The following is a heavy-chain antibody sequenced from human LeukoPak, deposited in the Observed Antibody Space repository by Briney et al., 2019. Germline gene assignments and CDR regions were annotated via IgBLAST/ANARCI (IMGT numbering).Heavy chain of an antibody. CDR3: ARESIAVAGTDY. CDR2: INHSGST. D-gene: IGHD6-19*01. Sequence: PSETPSLTCAVYGGSFSGYYWSWIRQPPGKGLEWIGEINHSGSTNYNPSLKSRVTISVDTSKNQFSLKLSSVTAADTAVYYCARESIAVAGTDYWGQGTLVTVSS. V-gene: IGHV4-34*01. J-gene: IGHJ4*02. CDR1: GGSFSGYY.